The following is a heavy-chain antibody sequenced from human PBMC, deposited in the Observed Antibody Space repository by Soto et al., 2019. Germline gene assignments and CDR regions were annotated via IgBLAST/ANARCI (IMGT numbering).Heavy chain of an antibody. Sequence: GGSLRLSCAASGFTFSSYSMNWVRQAPGKGLEWVSSISSSSSYIYYADSVKGRFTISRDNAKNSLYLQMNSLRAEDTAVYYCARDPVAATLADYWGQGTLVTVSS. D-gene: IGHD2-15*01. CDR1: GFTFSSYS. CDR3: ARDPVAATLADY. J-gene: IGHJ4*02. CDR2: ISSSSSYI. V-gene: IGHV3-21*01.